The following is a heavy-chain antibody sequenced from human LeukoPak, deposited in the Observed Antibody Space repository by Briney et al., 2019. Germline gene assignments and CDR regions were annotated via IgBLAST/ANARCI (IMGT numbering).Heavy chain of an antibody. CDR2: IYYSGST. Sequence: PSETLSLTCTVSGGSTSSYYWSWIRQPPGKGLEWIGYIYYSGSTNYNPSLKSRVTISVDTSKNQFSLKLSSVTAADTAVYYCARYYYDSSGWFDYWGQGTLVTVSS. CDR1: GGSTSSYY. J-gene: IGHJ4*02. CDR3: ARYYYDSSGWFDY. D-gene: IGHD3-22*01. V-gene: IGHV4-59*01.